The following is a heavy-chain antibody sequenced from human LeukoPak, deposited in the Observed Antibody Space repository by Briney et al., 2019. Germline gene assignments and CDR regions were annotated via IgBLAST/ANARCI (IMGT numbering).Heavy chain of an antibody. V-gene: IGHV4-59*01. J-gene: IGHJ4*02. CDR3: ARDVDGYNIFDY. D-gene: IGHD5-24*01. Sequence: KPSETLSLTCTVSGDSISSDYWSWIRQPPGKGLEWIGYIYYSGSTNYNPSLKSRVTISVDTSKNQFSLKLSSVTAADTAVYYCARDVDGYNIFDYWGQGTLVTVSS. CDR2: IYYSGST. CDR1: GDSISSDY.